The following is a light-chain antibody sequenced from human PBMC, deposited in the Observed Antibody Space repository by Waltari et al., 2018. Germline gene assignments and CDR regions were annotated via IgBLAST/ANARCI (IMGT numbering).Light chain of an antibody. CDR1: RNDIGNYDL. Sequence: QSALTHPAPVSGLPGHPSTPSSTGPRNDIGNYDLVPWYQQRPGEAPKLLMFGATKRPSGVSNRFSGSKSGKTASLTISGLQTEDEADYYCFSFVAANSFVFGPGTKVTVL. CDR2: GAT. V-gene: IGLV2-23*01. J-gene: IGLJ1*01. CDR3: FSFVAANSFV.